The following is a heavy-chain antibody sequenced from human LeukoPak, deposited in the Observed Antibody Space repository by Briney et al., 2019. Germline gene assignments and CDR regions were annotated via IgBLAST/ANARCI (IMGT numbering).Heavy chain of an antibody. D-gene: IGHD2-2*01. CDR1: GSTFTNYW. V-gene: IGHV5-51*01. CDR2: IYPGDSDT. J-gene: IGHJ4*02. CDR3: ARRGYCATTTCYRLFDY. Sequence: PGGSLKISGQGPGSTFTNYWGGWVRQLPGKGLEWMGIIYPGDSDTRYSPSFQGQVTISADKSITTAYLQWSSLKASDTAMYYCARRGYCATTTCYRLFDYWGQGTLVTVSS.